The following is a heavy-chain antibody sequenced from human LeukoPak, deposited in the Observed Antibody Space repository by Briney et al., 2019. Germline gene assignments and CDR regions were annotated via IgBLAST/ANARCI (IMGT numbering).Heavy chain of an antibody. V-gene: IGHV4-34*01. D-gene: IGHD2-2*02. J-gene: IGHJ4*02. CDR2: INHSGST. Sequence: SETLSLTCTVSGGSISSYYWSWIRQPPGKGLEWIGEINHSGSTNYNPSLKSRVTISVDTSKNQFSLKLSSVTAADTAVYYCARGGGYCSSTSCYTADFDYWGQGTLVTVSS. CDR1: GGSISSYY. CDR3: ARGGGYCSSTSCYTADFDY.